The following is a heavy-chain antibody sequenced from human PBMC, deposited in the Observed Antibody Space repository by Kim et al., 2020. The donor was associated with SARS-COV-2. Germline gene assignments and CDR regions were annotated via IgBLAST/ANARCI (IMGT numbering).Heavy chain of an antibody. CDR2: INHSGST. CDR3: ARGPMVTTYFDY. J-gene: IGHJ4*02. CDR1: GGSFSGYY. D-gene: IGHD3-10*01. Sequence: SETLSLTCAVYGGSFSGYYWSWIRQPPGKGLEWIGEINHSGSTNYNPSLKSRVTISVDTSKNQFSLKLSSVTAADTAVYYCARGPMVTTYFDYWGQGTLVTVSS. V-gene: IGHV4-34*01.